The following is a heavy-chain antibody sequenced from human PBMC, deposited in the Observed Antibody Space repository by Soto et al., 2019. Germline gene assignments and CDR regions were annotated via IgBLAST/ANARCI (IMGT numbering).Heavy chain of an antibody. Sequence: GHTLMNPTQTLPVTCTFSGFSLSSKGMRVNWIRQPPGKALEWLARIDWDDDKFYSPSLRTRLTISKDTSKNQVVLTMTNVDPKDTATYYCARSPGGFTVATYFFDYWGQGTLVTVSS. CDR1: GFSLSSKGMR. D-gene: IGHD4-17*01. CDR2: IDWDDDK. V-gene: IGHV2-70*04. CDR3: ARSPGGFTVATYFFDY. J-gene: IGHJ4*02.